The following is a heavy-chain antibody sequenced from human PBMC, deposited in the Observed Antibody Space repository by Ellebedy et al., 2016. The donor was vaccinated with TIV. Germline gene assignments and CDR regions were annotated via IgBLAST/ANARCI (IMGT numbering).Heavy chain of an antibody. CDR2: IGNDGSGT. D-gene: IGHD1-14*01. CDR3: VRDRPHSCFDP. V-gene: IGHV3-74*01. Sequence: GESLKISCAASGFTFSSYAMSWVRQAPGKGLVWVSRIGNDGSGTKYADSVKGRFTVSRDNAKNMVYLQMNGLRAEDSAVYYCVRDRPHSCFDPWGQGTLVTVSS. CDR1: GFTFSSYA. J-gene: IGHJ5*02.